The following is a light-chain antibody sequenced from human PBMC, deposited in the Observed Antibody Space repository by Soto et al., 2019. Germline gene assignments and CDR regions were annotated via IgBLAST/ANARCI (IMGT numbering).Light chain of an antibody. J-gene: IGKJ1*01. CDR3: LQHETYPRT. V-gene: IGKV1-17*01. CDR1: QGIGNN. Sequence: DIQMTQSPSSLFASVGDRVTISFRASQGIGNNLGWYQQKPGKAPQRLIYGTSNLQTGVPSRFSGSGSGTEFTLTISSLQPEDFATYYCLQHETYPRTFGQGTKVDI. CDR2: GTS.